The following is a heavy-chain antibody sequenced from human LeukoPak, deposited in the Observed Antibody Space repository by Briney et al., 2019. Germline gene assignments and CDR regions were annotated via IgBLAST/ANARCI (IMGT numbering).Heavy chain of an antibody. CDR1: GFTFSSYA. CDR2: ISGSGGST. J-gene: IGHJ4*02. CDR3: AKDQGAAAGTHYFDY. Sequence: PGGSLRLSCAASGFTFSSYAMSWVRQAPGKGLEWVSAISGSGGSTYNADSVKGRFTISRDNSKNTLYLQMNSLRAEDTAVYYCAKDQGAAAGTHYFDYWGQGTLVTVSS. D-gene: IGHD6-13*01. V-gene: IGHV3-23*01.